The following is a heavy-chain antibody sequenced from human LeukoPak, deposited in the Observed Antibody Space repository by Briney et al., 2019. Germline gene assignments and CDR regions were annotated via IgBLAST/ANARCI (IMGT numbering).Heavy chain of an antibody. Sequence: GGSLRLSCAASGFTFSSYTMNWVRQAPGRGLEWVSSISTSSSCIYYADSVKGRFTISRDNAKNSLYLQMNSLRAEDTAVYYCARETYYYDSSGAYYYYYMDVWGKGTTVTVSS. V-gene: IGHV3-21*01. J-gene: IGHJ6*03. CDR1: GFTFSSYT. CDR3: ARETYYYDSSGAYYYYYMDV. D-gene: IGHD3-22*01. CDR2: ISTSSSCI.